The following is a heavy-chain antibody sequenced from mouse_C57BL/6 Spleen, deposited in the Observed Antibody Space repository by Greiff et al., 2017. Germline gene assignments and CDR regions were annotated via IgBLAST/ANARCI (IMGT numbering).Heavy chain of an antibody. J-gene: IGHJ3*01. Sequence: QVQLKQPGAELVKPGASVKLSCKASGYTFTSYWMHWVKQRPGRGLEWIGRIDPNSGGTKYNEKFKSKATLTVDKPSSTAYVQLSSLTSEDSAVYYCARSGYSAWFAYWGQGTLVTVSA. CDR2: IDPNSGGT. V-gene: IGHV1-72*01. D-gene: IGHD2-3*01. CDR1: GYTFTSYW. CDR3: ARSGYSAWFAY.